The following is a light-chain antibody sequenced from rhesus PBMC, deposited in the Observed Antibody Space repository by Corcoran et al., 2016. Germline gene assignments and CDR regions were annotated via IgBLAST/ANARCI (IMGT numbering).Light chain of an antibody. CDR3: QQRNTYPWT. Sequence: DIQLTQSPSSLSASVGDRVTITCRASQGVSSYLAWYHQKSGKVPKLLIYDASNLQSWVPSRVSGSGSGTEFTLTLSGLQPEDFATYYCQQRNTYPWTFGQGTKVEI. V-gene: IGKV1-38*01. J-gene: IGKJ1*01. CDR2: DAS. CDR1: QGVSSY.